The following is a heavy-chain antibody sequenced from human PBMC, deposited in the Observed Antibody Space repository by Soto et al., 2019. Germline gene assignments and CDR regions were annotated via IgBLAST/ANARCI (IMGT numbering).Heavy chain of an antibody. Sequence: GSLRLSCAASGFTFSSYAMSWVRQAPGKGLEWVSAISGSGGSTYYADSVKGRFTISRDNSKNTLYLQMNSLRAEDTAVYYCAKTRSNQITMVRGVIIKLAFDIWGQGTMVTVSS. CDR3: AKTRSNQITMVRGVIIKLAFDI. CDR2: ISGSGGST. V-gene: IGHV3-23*01. D-gene: IGHD3-10*01. J-gene: IGHJ3*02. CDR1: GFTFSSYA.